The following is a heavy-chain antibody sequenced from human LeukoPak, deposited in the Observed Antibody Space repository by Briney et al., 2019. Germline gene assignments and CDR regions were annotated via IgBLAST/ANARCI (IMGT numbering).Heavy chain of an antibody. D-gene: IGHD5-18*01. CDR2: ISYDGSNK. V-gene: IGHV3-30*18. CDR1: GFTFSSYG. Sequence: PGTSLLLCCAASGFTFSSYGMHRVRPAPGNGLEWVSVISYDGSNKYYADSVKGRFSITRGNTKNTLYLQMNSLRAEDTAVYYCAKTGGGYSYGCFHYWGQGTLVTVSS. J-gene: IGHJ4*02. CDR3: AKTGGGYSYGCFHY.